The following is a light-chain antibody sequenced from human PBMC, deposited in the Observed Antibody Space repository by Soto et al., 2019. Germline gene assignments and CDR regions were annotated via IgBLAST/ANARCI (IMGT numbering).Light chain of an antibody. J-gene: IGKJ4*01. CDR2: KVS. V-gene: IGKV2-30*01. CDR3: TQGRHWLT. Sequence: DVVMTQSPLSLPVTLGQPASISCRSSQSLVYSDGDTFLSWFQQRPGQSPRRLIYKVSNRDSGVPDRFSGSGSGTDFTLKISRVEAEDVGVYYCTQGRHWLTFGGGTKVDIK. CDR1: QSLVYSDGDTF.